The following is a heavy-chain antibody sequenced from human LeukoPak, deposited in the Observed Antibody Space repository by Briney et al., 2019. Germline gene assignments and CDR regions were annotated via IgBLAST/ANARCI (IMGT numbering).Heavy chain of an antibody. Sequence: GGSLRLSCAASGFPFNAYWMTWVRQAPGKGLEWVANIRQDGDTKYYVDSVKGRFTISRDNAMNSLYLQMNSLRAEDTAIYYCARSLPYGTTWYGRSDFWGQGTWSPSPQ. CDR2: IRQDGDTK. CDR1: GFPFNAYW. J-gene: IGHJ4*02. V-gene: IGHV3-7*03. D-gene: IGHD6-13*01. CDR3: ARSLPYGTTWYGRSDF.